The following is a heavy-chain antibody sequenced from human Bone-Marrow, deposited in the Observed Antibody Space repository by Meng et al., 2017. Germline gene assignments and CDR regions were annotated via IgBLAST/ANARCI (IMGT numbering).Heavy chain of an antibody. D-gene: IGHD2-2*01. J-gene: IGHJ6*02. Sequence: ASVKVSCKASGYTFTSYAMNWVRQAPGQGLEWMGWINTNTGNPTYAQGFTGRFVFSLDTSVSTAYLQISSLKAEDTAVYYCARDIVPAARGYYYYYYGMDVWGQGTTVTFSS. CDR1: GYTFTSYA. V-gene: IGHV7-4-1*02. CDR3: ARDIVPAARGYYYYYYGMDV. CDR2: INTNTGNP.